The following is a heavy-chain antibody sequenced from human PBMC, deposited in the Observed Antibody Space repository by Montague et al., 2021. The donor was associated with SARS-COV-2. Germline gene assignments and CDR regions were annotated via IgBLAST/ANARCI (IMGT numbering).Heavy chain of an antibody. J-gene: IGHJ5*01. Sequence: PALVKPTQTLTLTCTFSGFSLISDGVGVGWIRQPPGKALEWLALIFWNDDKRYNSSLKNRLTVTKDTSKNQVVLTMTNMDPLDTGTYYCAHSLLFSSLGDLNSGGQGPLVPVAS. D-gene: IGHD5-24*01. CDR2: IFWNDDK. CDR3: AHSLLFSSLGDLNS. V-gene: IGHV2-5*01. CDR1: GFSLISDGVG.